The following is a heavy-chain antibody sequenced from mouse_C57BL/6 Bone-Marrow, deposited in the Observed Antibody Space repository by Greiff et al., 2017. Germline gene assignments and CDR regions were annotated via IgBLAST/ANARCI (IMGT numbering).Heavy chain of an antibody. CDR2: IYPGSGNT. Sequence: QVHVKQSGAELVRPGASVKLSCKASGYTFTDYYINWVKQRPGQGLEWIARIYPGSGNTYYNETFKGKATLTAEKSSSTAYMQLSSLTSEDSAVYFCARGGFTTVAPSYWYFDVWGTGTTVTVSS. D-gene: IGHD1-1*01. V-gene: IGHV1-76*01. CDR1: GYTFTDYY. J-gene: IGHJ1*03. CDR3: ARGGFTTVAPSYWYFDV.